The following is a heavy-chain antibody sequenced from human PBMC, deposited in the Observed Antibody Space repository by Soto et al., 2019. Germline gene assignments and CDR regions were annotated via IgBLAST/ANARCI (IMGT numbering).Heavy chain of an antibody. D-gene: IGHD1-26*01. CDR3: ARGPVDKAATDSYYFDY. V-gene: IGHV4-34*01. CDR1: GGSFSGYY. CDR2: INHRGST. Sequence: SETLSLTCAVYGGSFSGYYWSWIRQPPGKGLEWIGEINHRGSTIHNPALKSRVTISVDSSKNQFSLKLGSVAAADTAVYYCARGPVDKAATDSYYFDYWGQGTLVTVSS. J-gene: IGHJ4*02.